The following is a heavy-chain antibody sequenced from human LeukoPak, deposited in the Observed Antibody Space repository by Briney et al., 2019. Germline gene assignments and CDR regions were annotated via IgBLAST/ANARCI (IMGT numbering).Heavy chain of an antibody. CDR3: VRHRYGTYDAFDI. Sequence: SETLSLTCTVSGGSISSFYWSWIRQPPGKGLEWIGYYYSGSTNYNPSLKSRVTISVDTSKNQFSLKLSSVTAADTAVYYCVRHRYGTYDAFDIWGQGTMVTVSS. J-gene: IGHJ3*02. D-gene: IGHD1-7*01. CDR2: YYSGST. V-gene: IGHV4-59*08. CDR1: GGSISSFY.